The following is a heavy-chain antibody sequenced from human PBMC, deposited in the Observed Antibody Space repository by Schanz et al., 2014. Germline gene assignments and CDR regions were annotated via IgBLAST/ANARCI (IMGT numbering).Heavy chain of an antibody. CDR1: GFGFSSYG. Sequence: EVQLVESGGGLIQPGGSLRLSCAASGFGFSSYGMNWLRQAPGKGLEWVSVIGVDGTTTYYADSVKGRFTISRDNSKNTLYLQMNSLRPEDTAVYYCAKYRGYYRVSGSYRELEYWGQGTLVTVSS. V-gene: IGHV3-23*04. CDR3: AKYRGYYRVSGSYRELEY. D-gene: IGHD3-10*01. J-gene: IGHJ4*02. CDR2: IGVDGTTT.